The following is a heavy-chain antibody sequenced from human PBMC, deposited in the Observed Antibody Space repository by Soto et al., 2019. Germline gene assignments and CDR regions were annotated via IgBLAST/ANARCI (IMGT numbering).Heavy chain of an antibody. D-gene: IGHD3-22*01. V-gene: IGHV4-38-2*01. J-gene: IGHJ4*02. CDR3: ARHYYDSSGYNFDY. CDR2: IYHSGST. CDR1: GYSISSGYY. Sequence: SLTCAVSGYSISSGYYWGWIRQPPGKGLEWIGSIYHSGSTYYNPSLKSRVTISVDTSKNQFSLKLSSVTAADTAVYYCARHYYDSSGYNFDYWGQGTLVTVSS.